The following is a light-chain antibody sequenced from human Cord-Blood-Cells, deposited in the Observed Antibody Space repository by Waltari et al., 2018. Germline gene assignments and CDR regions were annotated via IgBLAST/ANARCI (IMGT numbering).Light chain of an antibody. V-gene: IGLV2-11*01. CDR2: DVS. CDR1: SSDVGGYNY. J-gene: IGLJ3*02. CDR3: CSYAGSYTWV. Sequence: QSALTQPRSVSGSPGQSVTISCTGTSSDVGGYNYVSWYQQHPDKAPKRVIYDVSKRPSGVPDRFSGSKSGNTASLAISGLQAEDEADYYCCSYAGSYTWVFGGGTKLTVL.